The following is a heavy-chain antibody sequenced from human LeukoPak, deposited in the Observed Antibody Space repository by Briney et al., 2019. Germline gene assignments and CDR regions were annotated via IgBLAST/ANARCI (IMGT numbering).Heavy chain of an antibody. CDR1: GFTFSSYG. Sequence: GRSLRLSCAASGFTFSSYGMHWVRQAPGKGLEWVAVISYDGSNKWDADSVKGRFTISRDNSKNTLYLQMNSLRAEDTAVYYCARDTYRQWLTQGGYFQHWGQGTLVTVSS. CDR3: ARDTYRQWLTQGGYFQH. CDR2: ISYDGSNK. D-gene: IGHD6-19*01. J-gene: IGHJ1*01. V-gene: IGHV3-30*03.